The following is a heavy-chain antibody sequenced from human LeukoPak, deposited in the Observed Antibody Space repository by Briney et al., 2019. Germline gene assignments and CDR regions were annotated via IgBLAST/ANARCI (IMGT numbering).Heavy chain of an antibody. CDR1: GGSISSYY. CDR3: AGDVFIAALPGGLGWFDP. V-gene: IGHV4-59*12. J-gene: IGHJ5*02. Sequence: SETLSLTCTVSGGSISSYYWSWIRQPPGKGLEWIGYIYFSGSTNYNPSLKSRVTMSVDTSKNQFSLKLSSVTAADTAVYYCAGDVFIAALPGGLGWFDPWGQGTLVTVSS. D-gene: IGHD6-6*01. CDR2: IYFSGST.